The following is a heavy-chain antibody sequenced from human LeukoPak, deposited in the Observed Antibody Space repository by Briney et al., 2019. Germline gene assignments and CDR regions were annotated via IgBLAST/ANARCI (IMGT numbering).Heavy chain of an antibody. V-gene: IGHV3-53*01. CDR3: ARAPSGWSDYWYFDL. CDR2: IYSGGVT. Sequence: GGSLRLSCAASGFTVSSNYMSWVRQAPGKGLEWVSLIYSGGVTYYADSVKGRFIISRDNSKNTLFLQMNSQRAEDTAVYYCARAPSGWSDYWYFDLWGRGTLVTVSS. J-gene: IGHJ2*01. D-gene: IGHD6-19*01. CDR1: GFTVSSNY.